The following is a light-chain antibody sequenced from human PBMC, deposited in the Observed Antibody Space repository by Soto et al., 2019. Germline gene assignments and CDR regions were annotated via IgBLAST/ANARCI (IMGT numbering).Light chain of an antibody. CDR1: EFIDTF. Sequence: IQMTQSPFSLSASVGDRVTITCRASEFIDTFVNWYQHKTGKAPHLLVYAAKSLQVGVPSRFTGSGSGTEFTLTIPGLQPEDFATYYCQQSFRPPETFGQGTKVEIK. CDR3: QQSFRPPET. V-gene: IGKV1-39*01. CDR2: AAK. J-gene: IGKJ1*01.